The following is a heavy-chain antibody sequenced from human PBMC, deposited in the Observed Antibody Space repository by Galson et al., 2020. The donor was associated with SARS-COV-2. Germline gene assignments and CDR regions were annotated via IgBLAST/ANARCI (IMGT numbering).Heavy chain of an antibody. CDR3: ARVDRSYDFWSGYKTLEYYMDV. V-gene: IGHV1-18*01. CDR1: GYTFTSYG. Sequence: ASVKVSCKASGYTFTSYGISWVRQAPGQGLEWMGWISAYNGNTNYAQKLQGRVTMTTDTSTSTAYMELRSLRSDDTAVYYCARVDRSYDFWSGYKTLEYYMDVWGKGTTVTVSS. D-gene: IGHD3-3*01. J-gene: IGHJ6*03. CDR2: ISAYNGNT.